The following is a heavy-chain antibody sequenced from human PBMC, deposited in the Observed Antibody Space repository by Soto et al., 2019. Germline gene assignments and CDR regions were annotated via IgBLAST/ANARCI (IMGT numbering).Heavy chain of an antibody. D-gene: IGHD2-8*02. Sequence: GGSLRLSCVATGFSVSSNYMSWVRQAPGKGLEWVSVIYSGGNTYYADSVEGRFSISRDSSKTTVYLQMNTPRAEDTAVYYCARASYCTDSTCLEDVWGQGTTVTVSS. CDR3: ARASYCTDSTCLEDV. CDR2: IYSGGNT. V-gene: IGHV3-53*01. J-gene: IGHJ6*02. CDR1: GFSVSSNY.